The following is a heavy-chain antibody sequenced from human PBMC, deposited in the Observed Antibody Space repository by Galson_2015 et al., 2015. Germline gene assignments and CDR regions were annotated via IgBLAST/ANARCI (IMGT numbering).Heavy chain of an antibody. V-gene: IGHV3-33*01. J-gene: IGHJ4*02. CDR1: GFTFSNYG. Sequence: SLRLSCAASGFTFSNYGMHWVRQAPGKGLEWVTVIWYDGSNKYYADSVKGRFTISRDNSKNTLYLQMNSLRPEDTAVYYCARYSDYYGSGRAGYFDSWGQGTLATVSS. CDR3: ARYSDYYGSGRAGYFDS. D-gene: IGHD3-10*01. CDR2: IWYDGSNK.